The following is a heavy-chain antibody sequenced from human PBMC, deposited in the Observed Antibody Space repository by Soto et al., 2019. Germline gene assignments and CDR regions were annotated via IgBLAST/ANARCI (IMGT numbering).Heavy chain of an antibody. D-gene: IGHD1-7*01. CDR3: TRGTKGRSPPL. J-gene: IGHJ4*02. CDR2: ISSSSTNT. V-gene: IGHV3-48*02. CDR1: DFVFSNYS. Sequence: GGSLRLSCAGSDFVFSNYSMNWVHQAPGRGLEWVSYISSSSTNTYYAASVRGRFTISRDNAKNSLFLRMISLKDEDTDVYYCTRGTKGRSPPLWGRGALVAVSS.